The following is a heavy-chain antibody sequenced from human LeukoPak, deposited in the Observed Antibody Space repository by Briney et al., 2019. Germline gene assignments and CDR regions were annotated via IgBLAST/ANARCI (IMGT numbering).Heavy chain of an antibody. CDR1: GYTFTSYY. D-gene: IGHD3-22*01. V-gene: IGHV1-2*02. CDR2: INPNSGGT. Sequence: ASVKVSCKASGYTFTSYYMHWVRQAPGQGLEWMGWINPNSGGTNYAQKFQGRVTMTRDTSISTAYMELSRLRSDDTAVYYCARVRYYYDSGGYPDYWGQGTLVTVSS. CDR3: ARVRYYYDSGGYPDY. J-gene: IGHJ4*02.